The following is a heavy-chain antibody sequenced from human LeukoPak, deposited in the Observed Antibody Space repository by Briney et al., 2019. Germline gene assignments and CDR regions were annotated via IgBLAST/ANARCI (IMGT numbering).Heavy chain of an antibody. V-gene: IGHV3-53*01. CDR3: ARATSYVWGSYRSYYFDY. D-gene: IGHD3-16*02. CDR2: IYSGGST. CDR1: GFTVSSNY. Sequence: GGSLRLSCAASGFTVSSNYMSWVRQAPGKGLEWVSVIYSGGSTYYADSVKGRSTISRDNSKNMLYLQMNSLRAEDTAVYYCARATSYVWGSYRSYYFDYWGQGTLVTVSS. J-gene: IGHJ4*02.